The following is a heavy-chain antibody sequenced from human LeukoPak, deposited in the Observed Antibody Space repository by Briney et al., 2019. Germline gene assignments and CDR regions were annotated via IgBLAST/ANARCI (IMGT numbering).Heavy chain of an antibody. V-gene: IGHV4-59*01. CDR3: ARDSPYYDSSGYDYYYGMDV. J-gene: IGHJ6*02. CDR2: IYYSGST. CDR1: GGSISSYY. D-gene: IGHD3-22*01. Sequence: SETLSLTCTVSGGSISSYYWSWIRQPPGKGLEWIGYIYYSGSTNYNPSLKSRVTISVDTSKNQFSLKLSSVTAADTAVYYCARDSPYYDSSGYDYYYGMDVWGQGTTVTVSS.